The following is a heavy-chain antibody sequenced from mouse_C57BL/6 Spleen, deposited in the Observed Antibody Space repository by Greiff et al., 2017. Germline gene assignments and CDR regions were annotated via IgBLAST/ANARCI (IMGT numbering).Heavy chain of an antibody. Sequence: VQGVESGAELVKPGASVKISCKASGYAFSSYWMNWVKQRPGKGLEWIGQIYPGDGDTNYNGKFKGKATLTADKSSSTAYMQLSSLTSEDSAVYFCARWNYYAMDYWGQGTSVTVSS. V-gene: IGHV1-80*01. CDR3: ARWNYYAMDY. CDR2: IYPGDGDT. CDR1: GYAFSSYW. J-gene: IGHJ4*01.